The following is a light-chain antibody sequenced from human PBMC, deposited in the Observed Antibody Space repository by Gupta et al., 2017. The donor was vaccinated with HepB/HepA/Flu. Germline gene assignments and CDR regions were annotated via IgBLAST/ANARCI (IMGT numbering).Light chain of an antibody. V-gene: IGKV2-28*01. J-gene: IGKJ3*01. Sequence: IVRTQSPLSVPVTAGEPASIDCSASQSLLHSNGDNYVAWYLQKAGQSPQLLIYLGSNRASGVPDRFSGSGSGTDFTLKISRVEAEDVGVYYCMQALQGPFTFGHGTKVDIK. CDR1: QSLLHSNGDNY. CDR3: MQALQGPFT. CDR2: LGS.